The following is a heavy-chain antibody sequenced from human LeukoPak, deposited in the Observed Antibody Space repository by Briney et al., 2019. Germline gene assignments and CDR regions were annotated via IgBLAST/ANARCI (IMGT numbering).Heavy chain of an antibody. J-gene: IGHJ3*02. CDR3: ARIRDGYNGAYDI. V-gene: IGHV1-46*01. Sequence: GASVKVSCKASGYTFTNYYLHWVRQAPGQGLEWMGLINPTAGNTYYAQRFQGRVTMTRNTSTSTVYMELSRLRSDDTAVYYCARIRDGYNGAYDIWGQGTMVTVPS. D-gene: IGHD5-24*01. CDR1: GYTFTNYY. CDR2: INPTAGNT.